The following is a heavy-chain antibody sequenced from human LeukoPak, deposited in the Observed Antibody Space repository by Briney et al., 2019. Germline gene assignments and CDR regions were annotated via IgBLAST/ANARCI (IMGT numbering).Heavy chain of an antibody. J-gene: IGHJ4*02. V-gene: IGHV1-46*01. D-gene: IGHD2-21*02. CDR2: INPSGGST. Sequence: GASVKVSCKASGYILSSYYMHWVRQAPGQGLEWMGIINPSGGSTDYAQKFQGRVTMTRDKSTSTVYMELDSLRSEDTALYYCARTYCGGDCNNRYFDYWGQGTWSPSPQ. CDR3: ARTYCGGDCNNRYFDY. CDR1: GYILSSYY.